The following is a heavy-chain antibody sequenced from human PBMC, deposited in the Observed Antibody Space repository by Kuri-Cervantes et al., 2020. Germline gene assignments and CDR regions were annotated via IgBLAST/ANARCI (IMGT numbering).Heavy chain of an antibody. CDR2: MNPNSGNT. V-gene: IGHV1-8*02. Sequence: ASVKVSCKASGYTFTSYGISWVRQAPGQGLEWMGWMNPNSGNTGYAQKFQGRVTMTRNTSISTAYMELSSLRSEDTAVYYCARGVSGLAAAVGLNWGQGTLVTVSS. D-gene: IGHD6-13*01. CDR1: GYTFTSYG. J-gene: IGHJ4*02. CDR3: ARGVSGLAAAVGLN.